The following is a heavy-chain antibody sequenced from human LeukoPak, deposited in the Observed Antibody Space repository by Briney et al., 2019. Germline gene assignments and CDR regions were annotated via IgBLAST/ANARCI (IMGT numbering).Heavy chain of an antibody. CDR1: GFTFSSYA. D-gene: IGHD3-10*01. CDR2: ISATGVST. V-gene: IGHV3-23*01. CDR3: AKGSGRYGSGSFSDS. J-gene: IGHJ5*01. Sequence: GGSLRLSCAASGFTFSSYAMCWVRQAPGKGLEWVSSISATGVSTYFAASVRGPFTISRDNSKNTQYLQMNSLRAEDTAVYYCAKGSGRYGSGSFSDSWGQGTLVTVSS.